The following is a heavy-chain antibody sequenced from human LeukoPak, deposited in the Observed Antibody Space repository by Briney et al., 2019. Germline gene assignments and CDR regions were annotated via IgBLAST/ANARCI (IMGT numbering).Heavy chain of an antibody. CDR3: AKTRRPGGNYYFDY. D-gene: IGHD1-7*01. V-gene: IGHV3-23*01. CDR1: GFTFSSYD. Sequence: GGSLRLSCAASGFTFSSYDMSWVRQAPGKGLKWVSIISGSGGSTYYADSVKGRFTVSRDKSQNTLYLLMNSLRAADTAVYHCAKTRRPGGNYYFDYWGQGTLVTVSS. J-gene: IGHJ4*02. CDR2: ISGSGGST.